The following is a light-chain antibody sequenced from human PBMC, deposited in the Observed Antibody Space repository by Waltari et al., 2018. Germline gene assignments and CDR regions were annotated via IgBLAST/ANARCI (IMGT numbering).Light chain of an antibody. Sequence: EIVLTQSPGTLSLSPGERATLSCRASQSVSSSYLAWYQQKPGQAPRLLIYGASSRATDIPDRFSGSGSGTDFTLTISRLEPEDFAVYYCQQYGSSHTFGQGTKL. V-gene: IGKV3-20*01. CDR3: QQYGSSHT. J-gene: IGKJ2*01. CDR1: QSVSSSY. CDR2: GAS.